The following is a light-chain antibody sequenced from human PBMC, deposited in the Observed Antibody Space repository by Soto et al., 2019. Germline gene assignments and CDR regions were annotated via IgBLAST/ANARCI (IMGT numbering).Light chain of an antibody. CDR1: SSDVGGYNY. CDR2: EVT. Sequence: QSALTQPPSASGSPGQSVAISCTGTSSDVGGYNYVSWYQQYPGKAPKLIMYEVTKRPSGVPDRFSGSKSGNTASLTVSGLQAEDEADYYCYSYVDSNNYVFATGTKVTVL. J-gene: IGLJ1*01. V-gene: IGLV2-8*01. CDR3: YSYVDSNNYV.